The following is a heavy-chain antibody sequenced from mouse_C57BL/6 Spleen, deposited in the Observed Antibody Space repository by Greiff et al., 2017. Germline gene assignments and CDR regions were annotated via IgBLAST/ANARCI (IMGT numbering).Heavy chain of an antibody. J-gene: IGHJ4*01. CDR1: GYSFTGYY. V-gene: IGHV1-42*01. Sequence: EVQLQQSGPELVKPGASVKISCKASGYSFTGYYMNWVKQSPEKSLEWIGEINPSTGGTTYTQKFKAKATLTVDKSSSTAYMQLKSLTSEDSAVYYCALRQLRLLAMDYWGQGTSVTVSS. CDR3: ALRQLRLLAMDY. D-gene: IGHD3-2*02. CDR2: INPSTGGT.